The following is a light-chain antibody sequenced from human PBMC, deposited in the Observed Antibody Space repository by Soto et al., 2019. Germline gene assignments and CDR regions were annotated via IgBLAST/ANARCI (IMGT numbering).Light chain of an antibody. CDR2: GAS. CDR1: QSVSSN. Sequence: EIVMTQSPATLSVSPWGRATLSCRSSQSVSSNSAWYQQKTGQAPRLLIYGASTRANGIPARFSGSGSGTEFTLTISSLQSADFAVYYCQQYNNWPPWTFGQGTKVDIK. CDR3: QQYNNWPPWT. J-gene: IGKJ1*01. V-gene: IGKV3-15*01.